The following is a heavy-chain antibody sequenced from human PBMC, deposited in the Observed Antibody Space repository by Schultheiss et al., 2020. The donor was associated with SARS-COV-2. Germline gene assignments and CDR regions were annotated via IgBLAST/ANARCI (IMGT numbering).Heavy chain of an antibody. D-gene: IGHD4-11*01. J-gene: IGHJ5*02. Sequence: SQTLSLTCAVYGGSFSGYYWSWIRQPPGKGLEWIGYIYYSGSTNYNPSLKSRVTISVDTSKNQFSLKLSSVTAADTAVYYCASSYSNYAGKSWFDPWGQGTLVTVSS. CDR2: IYYSGST. CDR1: GGSFSGYY. V-gene: IGHV4-34*01. CDR3: ASSYSNYAGKSWFDP.